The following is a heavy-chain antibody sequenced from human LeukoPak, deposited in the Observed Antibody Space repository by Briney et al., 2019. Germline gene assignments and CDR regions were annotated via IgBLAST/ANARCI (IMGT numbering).Heavy chain of an antibody. V-gene: IGHV4-34*01. D-gene: IGHD2-15*01. CDR3: ARDSTDCSGGSCYSVS. Sequence: SETLSLTCAVYGGSFSGYYWSWIRQPPGKGLEWIGEINHSGSTNYNPSLKSRVTISVDTSKNQFSLKLSSVTAADTAVYYCARDSTDCSGGSCYSVSWGQGTLVTVSS. CDR2: INHSGST. J-gene: IGHJ5*02. CDR1: GGSFSGYY.